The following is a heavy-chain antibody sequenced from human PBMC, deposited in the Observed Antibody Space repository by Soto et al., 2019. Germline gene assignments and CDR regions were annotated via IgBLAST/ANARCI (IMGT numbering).Heavy chain of an antibody. CDR1: GGSISSYY. CDR3: ERLPSSRFPNFDF. Sequence: QVHLQESGPGLVKPSETLSLTCNVSGGSISSYYWSWIRQPPGKGLEWIGFIYYSGSTDYNPSLRRQASVPIDTSKNQFSLNLTSVTAADTAVYYCERLPSSRFPNFDFWGQGTLVTVSS. CDR2: IYYSGST. V-gene: IGHV4-59*08. J-gene: IGHJ4*02. D-gene: IGHD2-15*01.